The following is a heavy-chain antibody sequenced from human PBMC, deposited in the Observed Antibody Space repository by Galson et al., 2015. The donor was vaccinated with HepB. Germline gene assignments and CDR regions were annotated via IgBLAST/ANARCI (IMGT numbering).Heavy chain of an antibody. Sequence: ETLSLXXXVSGDXISGYYWSXIRQPPGKGLEWIGYIYNSGNTNYNPSLKSRLTMSVDTSENXXXLXLNXVTAADTAVYYCARGYSGKAAGFFDYWGSGPXXXVS. CDR3: ARGYSGKAAGFFDY. D-gene: IGHD6-13*01. V-gene: IGHV4-59*01. CDR2: IYNSGNT. J-gene: IGHJ4*02. CDR1: GDXISGYY.